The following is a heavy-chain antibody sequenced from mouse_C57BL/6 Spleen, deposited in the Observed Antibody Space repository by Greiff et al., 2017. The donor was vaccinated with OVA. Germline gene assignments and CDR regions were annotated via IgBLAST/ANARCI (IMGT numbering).Heavy chain of an antibody. D-gene: IGHD1-1*01. V-gene: IGHV5-16*01. J-gene: IGHJ2*01. CDR3: ARAVTTVVAYYFDY. Sequence: EVKLVESEGGLVQPGSSMKLSCTASGFTFSDYYMAWVRQVPEKGLEWVANINYDGSSTYYLDSLKSRFIISRDNAKNILYLRMSSLKSEDTATYYCARAVTTVVAYYFDYWGQGTTLTVSS. CDR2: INYDGSST. CDR1: GFTFSDYY.